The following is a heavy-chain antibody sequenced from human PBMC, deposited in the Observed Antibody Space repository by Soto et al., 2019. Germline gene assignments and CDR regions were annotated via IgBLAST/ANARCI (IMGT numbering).Heavy chain of an antibody. CDR2: IAHDGSNA. J-gene: IGHJ6*02. CDR3: ERVDREDLLGVVGARPGEYGTDI. Sequence: QVQLVESGGGVVQPGGSLRLSCAASGFTFRNHAMHWVRQAPGKGLECLAVIAHDGSNAFYRDSVKGRFTVSRDNSKNTLYLYMNRLRSEDTGVYYCERVDREDLLGVVGARPGEYGTDIWGQGTTVIVSS. CDR1: GFTFRNHA. D-gene: IGHD2-15*01. V-gene: IGHV3-30-3*01.